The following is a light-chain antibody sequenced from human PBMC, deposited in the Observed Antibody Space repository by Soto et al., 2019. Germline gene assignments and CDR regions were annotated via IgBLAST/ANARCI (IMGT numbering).Light chain of an antibody. J-gene: IGKJ1*01. CDR3: QQYNDWPQT. Sequence: VLTQSPGTLSLSPGEGATLSCRASQRVASDLAWYLQKPGQPPRLLIYDASIRATGIPARFSGSGSGIEFTLTISSLQSEDFAVYYCQQYNDWPQTFGQGTKVDIK. CDR2: DAS. V-gene: IGKV3-15*01. CDR1: QRVASD.